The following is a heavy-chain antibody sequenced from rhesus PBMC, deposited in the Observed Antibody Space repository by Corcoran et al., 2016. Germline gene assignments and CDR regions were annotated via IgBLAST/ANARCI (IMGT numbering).Heavy chain of an antibody. CDR1: GGSISSGYD. D-gene: IGHD6-25*01. J-gene: IGHJ4*01. V-gene: IGHV4-76*01. CDR3: ARSIAAAGMSFDY. Sequence: QVQLQESGPGVVKPSETLSLTCAVSGGSISSGYDWSWIRQPPGKGLEWIGYIYGSSGSTNYNPSLKNRVTISKDASKNQFSLKLRSVTAADTAVYYCARSIAAAGMSFDYWGQGVLVTVSS. CDR2: IYGSSGST.